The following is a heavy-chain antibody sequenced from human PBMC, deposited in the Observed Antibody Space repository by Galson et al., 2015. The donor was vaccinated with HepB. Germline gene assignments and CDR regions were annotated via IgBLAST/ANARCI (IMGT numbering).Heavy chain of an antibody. Sequence: SVKVSCKASGYTFTSYYMHWVRQAPGQGLEWMGIINPSGGSTSYAQKLQGRVTMTRDTSTSTVYMELSSLRSEDTAVYYCARDFWFGRGSYPTYAFDIWGQGTMVTVSS. CDR3: ARDFWFGRGSYPTYAFDI. D-gene: IGHD3-10*01. J-gene: IGHJ3*02. V-gene: IGHV1-46*04. CDR1: GYTFTSYY. CDR2: INPSGGST.